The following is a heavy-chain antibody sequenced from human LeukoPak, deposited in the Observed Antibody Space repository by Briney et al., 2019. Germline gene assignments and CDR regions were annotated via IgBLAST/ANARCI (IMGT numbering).Heavy chain of an antibody. V-gene: IGHV3-33*01. CDR2: IWYDGSNK. D-gene: IGHD3-10*01. CDR1: GFTFSSYG. CDR3: ARDYYSSGTWADY. Sequence: GGSLRLSCAASGFTFSSYGMHWVRQAPGKGLEWVAVIWYDGSNKYYADSVKGRFTISRDNSKNTLSLQMNSLRAEDTAVYYCARDYYSSGTWADYWGQGTLVTVSS. J-gene: IGHJ4*02.